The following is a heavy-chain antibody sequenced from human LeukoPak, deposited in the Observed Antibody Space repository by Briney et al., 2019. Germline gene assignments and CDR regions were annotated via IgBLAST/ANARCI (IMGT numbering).Heavy chain of an antibody. D-gene: IGHD3-16*01. CDR2: IKPGGGER. CDR1: GITLSTYG. J-gene: IGHJ4*02. Sequence: GGSLRLSCVASGITLSTYGMNWVRQAPGKGLEWVSYIKPGGGERYYVDSVKGRFTISRDNAKNSVDLQMNSLRGEDTAVYYCMRGGGDYWGQGTLITVSS. CDR3: MRGGGDY. V-gene: IGHV3-7*01.